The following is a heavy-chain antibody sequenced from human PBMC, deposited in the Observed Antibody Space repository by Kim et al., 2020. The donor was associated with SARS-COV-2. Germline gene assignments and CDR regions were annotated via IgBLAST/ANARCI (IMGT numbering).Heavy chain of an antibody. J-gene: IGHJ3*02. V-gene: IGHV3-30*07. D-gene: IGHD6-19*01. Sequence: SVKGRFTISRDNSKNTLYLQMNSLRAEDTAVYYCARDRPYSSLAPDAFDIWGQGTMVTVSS. CDR3: ARDRPYSSLAPDAFDI.